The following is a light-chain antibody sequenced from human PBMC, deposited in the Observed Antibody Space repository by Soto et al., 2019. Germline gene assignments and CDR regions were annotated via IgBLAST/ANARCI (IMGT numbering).Light chain of an antibody. V-gene: IGLV1-47*01. CDR2: RNN. CDR1: SSNIGSNY. CDR3: AAWDDSLSGVV. Sequence: QSVLTQPPSASGTPGQRVTISCSGSSSNIGSNYVYWYQQLPGTAPKLLIYRNNQRPSGVPDRFSGSKSGTSASLAISGLRSEDEADYYCAAWDDSLSGVVFSGGTKLTVL. J-gene: IGLJ2*01.